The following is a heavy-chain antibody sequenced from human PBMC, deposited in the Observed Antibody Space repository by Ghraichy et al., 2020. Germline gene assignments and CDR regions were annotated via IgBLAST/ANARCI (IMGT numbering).Heavy chain of an antibody. CDR3: ARHQDDYGGNSVGFDS. Sequence: SQTLSLTCTVSGGSISSYYWSWIRQPPGKGLEWIGYIYTSGSTNYNPSLKSRVTISVDTSKNQFSLKLSSVTAADTAVYYCARHQDDYGGNSVGFDSWGQGTLVTVSS. D-gene: IGHD4-23*01. V-gene: IGHV4-4*09. CDR1: GGSISSYY. J-gene: IGHJ4*02. CDR2: IYTSGST.